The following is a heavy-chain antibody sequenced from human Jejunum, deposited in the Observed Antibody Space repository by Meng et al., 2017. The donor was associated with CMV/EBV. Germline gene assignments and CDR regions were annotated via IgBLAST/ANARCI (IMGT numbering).Heavy chain of an antibody. CDR2: ISHDGNTI. Sequence: YAMHWVRQAPGKGLEWLAVISHDGNTIFHADSMKGQFNISRDNSKNTVDLQISSLRPEDTAIYYCARGRHCTNSYCVFRYGLDVWGQGTTVTVSS. J-gene: IGHJ6*02. V-gene: IGHV3-30-3*01. D-gene: IGHD2-8*01. CDR3: ARGRHCTNSYCVFRYGLDV. CDR1: YA.